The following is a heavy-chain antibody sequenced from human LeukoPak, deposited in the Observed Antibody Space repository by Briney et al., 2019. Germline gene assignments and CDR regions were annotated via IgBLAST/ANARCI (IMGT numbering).Heavy chain of an antibody. CDR1: GGSISSGGYY. CDR3: ARERRKLVDY. J-gene: IGHJ4*02. Sequence: SETLSLTCTVSGGSISSGGYYWSWIRQHTGKGLEWIGYIYYSGSTYYNPSLKSRVTISVDTSKNQFSLKLSSVTAADTAVYYCARERRKLVDYWGQGTLVTVSS. V-gene: IGHV4-31*03. CDR2: IYYSGST.